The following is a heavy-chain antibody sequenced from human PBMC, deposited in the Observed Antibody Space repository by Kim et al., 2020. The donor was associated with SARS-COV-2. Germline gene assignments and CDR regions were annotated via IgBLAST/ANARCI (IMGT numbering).Heavy chain of an antibody. V-gene: IGHV3-30*18. CDR3: AKLWNYFDS. CDR2: ISKDGSSQ. CDR1: GFIFSTYG. D-gene: IGHD2-21*01. Sequence: GGSLRLSCAASGFIFSTYGMHWVRQAPGKGLEWVAVISKDGSSQYYADSVKGRFTISRDNSKNALYLQMSSLRVEDTAVYYCAKLWNYFDSWGQGTLVT. J-gene: IGHJ4*02.